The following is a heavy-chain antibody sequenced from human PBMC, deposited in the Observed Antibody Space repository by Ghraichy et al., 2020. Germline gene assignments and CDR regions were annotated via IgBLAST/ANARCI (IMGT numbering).Heavy chain of an antibody. CDR2: IGGSGDRT. CDR1: GFIFDNYV. V-gene: IGHV3-23*01. D-gene: IGHD3-10*01. CDR3: ARGRYDGSDAYLNSFDY. Sequence: GGSLRLSCAASGFIFDNYVMTWVRQAPGKGLEWVSLIGGSGDRTYYADSVKGRFTVSRDNSKNTLFLQMGTLRADDTAVYYCARGRYDGSDAYLNSFDYWGKGALVIVSS. J-gene: IGHJ4*02.